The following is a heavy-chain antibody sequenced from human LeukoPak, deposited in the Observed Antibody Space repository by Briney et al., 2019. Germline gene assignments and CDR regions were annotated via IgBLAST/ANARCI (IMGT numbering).Heavy chain of an antibody. CDR2: IYYSGST. V-gene: IGHV4-39*01. CDR3: ASHKPEGRGSYFLGGDYLDY. CDR1: GGSISSSSYY. D-gene: IGHD1-26*01. Sequence: SETLSLTCTVSGGSISSSSYYWGWLRQPPGKGLPWIGSIYYSGSTYYNPSLKSRVTISVDTSKNQFSLKLSSVTAADTAVYYCASHKPEGRGSYFLGGDYLDYWGQGTLVTVSS. J-gene: IGHJ4*02.